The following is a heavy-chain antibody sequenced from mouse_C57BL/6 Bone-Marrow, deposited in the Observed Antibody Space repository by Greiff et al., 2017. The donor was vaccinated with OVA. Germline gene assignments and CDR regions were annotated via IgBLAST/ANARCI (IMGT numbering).Heavy chain of an antibody. D-gene: IGHD1-1*01. J-gene: IGHJ2*01. CDR1: GYTFTDYY. CDR3: AREGFYGSAAD. Sequence: QVQLQQSGAELVRPGASVKLSCKASGYTFTDYYINWVKQRPGQGLEWIARIYPGSGNTYYNEKFKGKATLTAEKSSSTAYMQLSSLTSEDSAVYFCAREGFYGSAADWGQGTTLTVSS. V-gene: IGHV1-76*01. CDR2: IYPGSGNT.